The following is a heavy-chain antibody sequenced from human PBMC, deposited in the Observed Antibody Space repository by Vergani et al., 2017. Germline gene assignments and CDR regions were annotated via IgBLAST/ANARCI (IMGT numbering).Heavy chain of an antibody. CDR2: ISDDGSNK. J-gene: IGHJ3*02. Sequence: QVQLVESGGGVVQPGRSLRLSCAASGFTFSSYAMHWVRQAPGKGLEWVAVISDDGSNKYYADSVKGRFTISRDNSKNTLYLQMNSLRAEDTAVYYCARPAGGYCSSTSCSSDAVDIWGQGTMVTVSS. CDR1: GFTFSSYA. D-gene: IGHD2-2*01. V-gene: IGHV3-30-3*01. CDR3: ARPAGGYCSSTSCSSDAVDI.